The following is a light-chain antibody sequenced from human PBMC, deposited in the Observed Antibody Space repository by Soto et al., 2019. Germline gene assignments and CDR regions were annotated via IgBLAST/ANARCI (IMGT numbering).Light chain of an antibody. V-gene: IGKV3-11*01. J-gene: IGKJ5*01. CDR1: QSVSSY. CDR3: QQRSNWPPIT. CDR2: DAS. Sequence: EIVFTQSPDTLSVSPVERATLSCRASQSVSSYLAWYQQKPGQAPRLLIYDASNRATGIPARFSGSGSGTDFTLTISSLEPEDFAVYYCQQRSNWPPITFGQGTRLEIK.